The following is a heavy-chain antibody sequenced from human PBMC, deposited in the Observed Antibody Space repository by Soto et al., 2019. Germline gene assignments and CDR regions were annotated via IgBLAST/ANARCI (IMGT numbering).Heavy chain of an antibody. Sequence: QVQLVQSGAEVKKPGASVKVSCKASGYTFTGYYMHWVRQAPGQGLEWMGWINPNSGGTNYAQKFQGRVTMTRDTSISTAYIELSRLRSDDTAVYYFAREKDPVNTSSEFDPWGQGTLVTVSS. J-gene: IGHJ5*02. CDR2: INPNSGGT. V-gene: IGHV1-2*02. D-gene: IGHD4-4*01. CDR3: AREKDPVNTSSEFDP. CDR1: GYTFTGYY.